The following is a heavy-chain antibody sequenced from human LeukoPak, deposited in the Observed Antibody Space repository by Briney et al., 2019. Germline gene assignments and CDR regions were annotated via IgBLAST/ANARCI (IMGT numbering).Heavy chain of an antibody. CDR1: GFTFSSYA. J-gene: IGHJ4*02. V-gene: IGHV3-30*01. CDR3: ASDPIRDGYNEDFDH. CDR2: ISYDGSNK. Sequence: PGRSLRLSCAASGFTFSSYAMHWVRQAPGKGLEWVAVISYDGSNKYYADSVKGRFTISRDNSKNMLYLQMNSLRAEDTAVYYCASDPIRDGYNEDFDHWGQGTLVTVSS. D-gene: IGHD5-24*01.